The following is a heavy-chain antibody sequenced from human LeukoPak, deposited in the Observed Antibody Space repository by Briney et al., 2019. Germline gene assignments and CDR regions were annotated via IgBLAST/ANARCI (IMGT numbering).Heavy chain of an antibody. Sequence: GASVKVSCKASGYTFTSYDINWVRQATGLGLEWMGWMNPNSGNTGYAQKFQGRVTMTRNTSISTAYMELSSLRSEDTAVYYCARASPDTYYDFWSGYYPFDYWGQGTLVTVSS. CDR3: ARASPDTYYDFWSGYYPFDY. CDR1: GYTFTSYD. D-gene: IGHD3-3*01. V-gene: IGHV1-8*01. CDR2: MNPNSGNT. J-gene: IGHJ4*02.